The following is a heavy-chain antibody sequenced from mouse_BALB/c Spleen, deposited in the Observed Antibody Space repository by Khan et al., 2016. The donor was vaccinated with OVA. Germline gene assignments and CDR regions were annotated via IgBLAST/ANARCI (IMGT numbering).Heavy chain of an antibody. D-gene: IGHD1-3*01. CDR1: GFSLTSYG. Sequence: QVQLKESGPGLVAPSQSLSITCTVSGFSLTSYGVHWVRQPPGKGLEWLGVLWAGGSTNYNSALMSRLSISKDNYKSQVFLKMISLQTDDTATYYCTRCGDIWGQGTTLTVSS. CDR3: TRCGDI. J-gene: IGHJ2*01. CDR2: LWAGGST. V-gene: IGHV2-9*02.